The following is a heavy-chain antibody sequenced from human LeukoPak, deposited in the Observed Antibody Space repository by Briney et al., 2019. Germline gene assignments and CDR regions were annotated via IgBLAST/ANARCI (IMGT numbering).Heavy chain of an antibody. V-gene: IGHV3-30*02. CDR1: GFTFSSYG. D-gene: IGHD3-22*01. J-gene: IGHJ4*02. Sequence: GGSLRLSCAASGFTFSSYGMHWVRQAPGKGLEWVAFIRYDGSNKYYADSVKGRFTISRDNSKNTVYLQMNSLRAEETAVYYCAKPGGYYDSSGYFDYWGQGTLVTVSS. CDR2: IRYDGSNK. CDR3: AKPGGYYDSSGYFDY.